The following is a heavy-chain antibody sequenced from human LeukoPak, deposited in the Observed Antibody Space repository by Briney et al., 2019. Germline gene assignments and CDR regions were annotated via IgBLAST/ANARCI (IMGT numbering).Heavy chain of an antibody. V-gene: IGHV1-3*01. CDR1: GYTFTSYA. Sequence: ASVKVSCKASGYTFTSYAMHWVRQAPGQRLEWMGWINAGNGNTKYSQKFQGRVTITRDTSASTAYMELSSLRSEDTAVYYCARDRLAAAGIYPDDAFDIWGQGTMVTVSS. D-gene: IGHD6-13*01. CDR2: INAGNGNT. CDR3: ARDRLAAAGIYPDDAFDI. J-gene: IGHJ3*02.